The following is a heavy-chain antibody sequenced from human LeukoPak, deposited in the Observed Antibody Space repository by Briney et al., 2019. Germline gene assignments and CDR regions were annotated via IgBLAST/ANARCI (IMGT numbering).Heavy chain of an antibody. CDR3: ARDLPTVVIFGAFDS. Sequence: GGSLRLSCAASGFTLGSYVMHWVRQAPGKGLECVAVISSDGSNKYYADSVKGRFTVSRDNSKNTLYLQMNSLRPEDTAVYYCARDLPTVVIFGAFDSWGQGTLVTVSP. V-gene: IGHV3-30*04. J-gene: IGHJ4*02. CDR2: ISSDGSNK. CDR1: GFTLGSYV. D-gene: IGHD3-3*01.